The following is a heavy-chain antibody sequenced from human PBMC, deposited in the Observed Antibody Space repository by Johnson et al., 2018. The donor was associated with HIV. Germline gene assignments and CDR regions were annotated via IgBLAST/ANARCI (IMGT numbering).Heavy chain of an antibody. Sequence: QVQLVESGGGVVQPGRSLRLSCAASGFTFSNYAMHWVRQAPGKWLEWVAVISYDGSNKYYSDSVKGRFTISRYNSQNTVFLQMNSLRAEDTAVYYCARVGIYYDSIEDAFDIWGQGTMVTVSS. CDR3: ARVGIYYDSIEDAFDI. J-gene: IGHJ3*02. D-gene: IGHD3-22*01. CDR1: GFTFSNYA. V-gene: IGHV3-30*14. CDR2: ISYDGSNK.